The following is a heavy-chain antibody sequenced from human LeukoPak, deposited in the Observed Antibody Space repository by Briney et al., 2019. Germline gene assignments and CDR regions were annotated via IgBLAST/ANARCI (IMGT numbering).Heavy chain of an antibody. Sequence: GGSLRLSCEASGFTFNDAWMSWVRQAPGKGLEWVGRIRRNIDGGTTDYAAPVKGRFTISRDDLKNTVYLQMNSLKTEDTAVYYCTTNSWRRGDFWGQGTLVTVSS. J-gene: IGHJ4*02. V-gene: IGHV3-15*01. CDR3: TTNSWRRGDF. CDR1: GFTFNDAW. D-gene: IGHD4-23*01. CDR2: IRRNIDGGTT.